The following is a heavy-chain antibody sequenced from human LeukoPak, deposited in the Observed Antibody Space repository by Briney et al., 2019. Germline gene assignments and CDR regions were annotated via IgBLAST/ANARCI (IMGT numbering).Heavy chain of an antibody. CDR3: ARDNFYSIFDY. Sequence: SETLSLTCAVSGSSINTDYFWGWIRQPPGQGLEWIGSIHHSGRTYYSPSLKSRVTISLDTSKNQFSLNLSSVTAADTAVYYCARDNFYSIFDYWGQGTLVTVSS. J-gene: IGHJ4*02. V-gene: IGHV4-38-2*02. CDR2: IHHSGRT. D-gene: IGHD2-21*02. CDR1: GSSINTDYF.